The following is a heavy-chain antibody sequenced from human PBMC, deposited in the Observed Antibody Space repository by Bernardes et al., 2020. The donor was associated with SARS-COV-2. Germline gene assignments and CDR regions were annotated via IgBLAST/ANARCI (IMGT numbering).Heavy chain of an antibody. D-gene: IGHD1-26*01. Sequence: GESLKISCKGSGYSFNSYWIGWVRQMPGKGLEWMGIIYPGDSDTRYSPSFQGQVTISADKSITTAYLQWSSLKGSDTAMYYCARLVVGMTRYFDYWGQGTLVTVSS. CDR2: IYPGDSDT. CDR3: ARLVVGMTRYFDY. J-gene: IGHJ4*02. V-gene: IGHV5-51*01. CDR1: GYSFNSYW.